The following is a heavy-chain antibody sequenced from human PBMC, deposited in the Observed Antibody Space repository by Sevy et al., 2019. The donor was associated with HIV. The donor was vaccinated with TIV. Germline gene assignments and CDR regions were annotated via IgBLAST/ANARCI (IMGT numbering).Heavy chain of an antibody. CDR2: INPDSNVI. J-gene: IGHJ4*02. Sequence: GGYLRLSCAASGFSFSLYSMDWVRQAPGKGLEWLSHINPDSNVIYYADSVRGRFTISRDNAKNSLYLQMNSLRVDDTAVYYFSREFYGRSDDWGQGTLVTVSS. CDR1: GFSFSLYS. D-gene: IGHD4-17*01. V-gene: IGHV3-48*01. CDR3: SREFYGRSDD.